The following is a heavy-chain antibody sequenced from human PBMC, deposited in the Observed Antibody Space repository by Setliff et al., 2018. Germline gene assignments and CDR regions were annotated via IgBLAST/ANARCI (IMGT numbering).Heavy chain of an antibody. D-gene: IGHD3-22*01. Sequence: SETLSLTCAVYGGSFSGHYWSWIRQPPGKGLEWIGEINHSGFTNYNPSLKSRVTVSLDSSKNQFSLKRNSVTAADTAVYYCARVGVYASSGYFYVGDDTFDIWGQGTMVTVSS. CDR3: ARVGVYASSGYFYVGDDTFDI. CDR1: GGSFSGHY. CDR2: INHSGFT. V-gene: IGHV4-34*01. J-gene: IGHJ3*02.